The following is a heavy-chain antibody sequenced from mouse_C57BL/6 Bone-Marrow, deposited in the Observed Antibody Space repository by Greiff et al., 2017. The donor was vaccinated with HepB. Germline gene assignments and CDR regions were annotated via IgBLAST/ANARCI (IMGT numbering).Heavy chain of an antibody. CDR1: GFTFSDYG. CDR2: ISSGSSTI. D-gene: IGHD1-1*01. Sequence: EVMLVESGGGLVKPGGSLKLSCAASGFTFSDYGMHWVRQAPEKGLEWVAYISSGSSTIYYADTVKGRFPISRDNAKNTLFLQMTSLRSEDTAMYYCASPYGSPFAYWGQGTLVTVSA. J-gene: IGHJ3*01. V-gene: IGHV5-17*01. CDR3: ASPYGSPFAY.